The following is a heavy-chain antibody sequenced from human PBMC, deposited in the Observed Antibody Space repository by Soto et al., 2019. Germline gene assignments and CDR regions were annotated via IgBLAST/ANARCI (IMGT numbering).Heavy chain of an antibody. CDR3: ARVGVVIVGMDV. V-gene: IGHV4-34*01. CDR2: INHRGST. CDR1: GGSFSGYY. Sequence: SETLSLTCAVYGGSFSGYYWSWIRQPPGKGLEWIGEINHRGSTNYNPSLKSRVTISVDTSKNQFSLKLSSVTAAVTAVYYCARVGVVIVGMDVWGQGTTVTVSS. D-gene: IGHD3-3*01. J-gene: IGHJ6*02.